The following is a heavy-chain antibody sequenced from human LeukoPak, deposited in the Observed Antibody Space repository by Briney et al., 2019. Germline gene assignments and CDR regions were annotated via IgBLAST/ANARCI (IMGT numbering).Heavy chain of an antibody. J-gene: IGHJ4*02. D-gene: IGHD2-21*01. CDR1: GFTFSSYT. Sequence: PGGSLRLSCAASGFTFSSYTMNWVRQAPGKGLEWVSSISSSSSYIFYADSVKGRFTISRDNAKNSLYLQMNSLRAEDTAVYYCARDFKIVWTPPDYWGQGTLVTVSS. CDR2: ISSSSSYI. CDR3: ARDFKIVWTPPDY. V-gene: IGHV3-21*06.